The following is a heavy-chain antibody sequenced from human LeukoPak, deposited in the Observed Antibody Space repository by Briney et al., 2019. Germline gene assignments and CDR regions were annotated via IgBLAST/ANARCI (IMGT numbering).Heavy chain of an antibody. CDR2: IRYDGNNQ. D-gene: IGHD2-21*02. Sequence: GGSLRLSCAGSGFIFNIYGMHWVRQAPGKGLEWVAFIRYDGNNQYYADSVKGRFTISRDNSNDTVFLQMDSLKADDAAVYYCARADRGGDCRFDHWGPGTLVTVSS. CDR3: ARADRGGDCRFDH. V-gene: IGHV3-30*02. CDR1: GFIFNIYG. J-gene: IGHJ5*02.